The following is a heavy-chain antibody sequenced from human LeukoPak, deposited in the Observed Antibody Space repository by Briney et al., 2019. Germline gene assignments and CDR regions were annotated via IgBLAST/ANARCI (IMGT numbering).Heavy chain of an antibody. CDR2: ISSNGGST. Sequence: PGGSLRLSCSASGFTFSSYAMHWVRQAPGKGLEYVSAISSNGGSTYYADSVKGRFTISRDNSKNTLYLQTSSLRAEDTAVYYCVKSGIAVAGTVDYWGQGTLVTVSS. V-gene: IGHV3-64D*09. CDR3: VKSGIAVAGTVDY. J-gene: IGHJ4*02. D-gene: IGHD6-19*01. CDR1: GFTFSSYA.